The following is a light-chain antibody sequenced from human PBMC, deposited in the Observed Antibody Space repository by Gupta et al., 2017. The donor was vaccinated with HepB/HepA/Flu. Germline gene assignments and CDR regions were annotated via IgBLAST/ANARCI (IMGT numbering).Light chain of an antibody. CDR1: SSDVGSYNY. CDR2: EVS. J-gene: IGLJ1*01. Sequence: QSALTQPASVSGSPGQSLTISCPGTSSDVGSYNYVSWYQQHPGKAPKLMIYEVSNRPSGVSDRFSGSKSGNTAALTISGLQAEDEADYYCNSYTTSSTYVCGAGTKVTVL. CDR3: NSYTTSSTYV. V-gene: IGLV2-14*01.